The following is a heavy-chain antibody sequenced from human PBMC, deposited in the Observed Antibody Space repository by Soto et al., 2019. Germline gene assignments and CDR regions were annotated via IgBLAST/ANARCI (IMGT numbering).Heavy chain of an antibody. D-gene: IGHD2-8*01. V-gene: IGHV4-34*01. CDR1: GESFSGYY. J-gene: IGHJ3*02. CDR3: ARADKYATDAFDI. Sequence: PSETLSLTCAVYGESFSGYYWSWIRQPPGKGLEWIGEINHSGSTKYILSLKSRVTISVDTSKNQFSLKLRSVTAADTAVYYCARADKYATDAFDIWGQGTMVTVSS. CDR2: INHSGST.